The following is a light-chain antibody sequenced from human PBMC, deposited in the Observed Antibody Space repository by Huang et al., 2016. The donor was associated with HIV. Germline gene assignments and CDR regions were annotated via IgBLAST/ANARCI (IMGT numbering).Light chain of an antibody. CDR1: QIITTY. V-gene: IGKV1-39*01. CDR3: QQCYSTPRT. Sequence: DIQMTQSPSSLSASVGDRVTITCRASQIITTYLNWYQQKPGKAPKRLIYAASNLQTGVPPRFSGSGSGTDFTLTINSLQPEDFATYYCQQCYSTPRTFGQGTKVEV. J-gene: IGKJ1*01. CDR2: AAS.